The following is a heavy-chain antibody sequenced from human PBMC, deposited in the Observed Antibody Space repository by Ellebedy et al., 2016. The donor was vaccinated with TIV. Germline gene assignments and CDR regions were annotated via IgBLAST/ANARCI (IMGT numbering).Heavy chain of an antibody. CDR2: IWYDGSNQ. V-gene: IGHV3-33*08. D-gene: IGHD3-10*01. CDR1: GFTFHNYG. Sequence: GESLKISCGASGFTFHNYGMHWVRQAPGKGLEWVALIWYDGSNQDYADSVRDRFTISRDNSNNTLYLQLNSLRAEDTAVYYCARDFGHAYGFYNFFDPWGQGSLVIVSS. CDR3: ARDFGHAYGFYNFFDP. J-gene: IGHJ5*02.